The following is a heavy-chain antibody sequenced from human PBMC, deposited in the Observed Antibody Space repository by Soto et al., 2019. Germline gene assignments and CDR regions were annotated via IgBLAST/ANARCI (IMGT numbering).Heavy chain of an antibody. CDR2: IDPSDSYT. CDR1: GYSFTSYW. Sequence: PGESLKISCKCSGYSFTSYWIIWVRQMPGKGLEWMGRIDPSDSYTNYSPSFQGHVTISADKSISTAYLQWSSLKASDTATYYCARLSSQMASFDYWGQGTLVTVSS. V-gene: IGHV5-10-1*01. D-gene: IGHD3-10*01. CDR3: ARLSSQMASFDY. J-gene: IGHJ4*02.